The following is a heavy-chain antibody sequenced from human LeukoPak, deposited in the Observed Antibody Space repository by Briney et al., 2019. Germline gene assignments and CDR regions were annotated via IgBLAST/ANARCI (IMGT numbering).Heavy chain of an antibody. CDR1: GYTFTDYY. D-gene: IGHD6-6*01. CDR2: VDPEDGET. J-gene: IGHJ4*02. Sequence: GASVKVSCKASGYTFTDYYMHWVQQAPGKGLEWMGRVDPEDGETIYAEKFQGRVTITADTSTDTAYMELSSLRSEDTAVYYCAREGVSSSSVDYWGQGTLVTVSS. V-gene: IGHV1-69-2*01. CDR3: AREGVSSSSVDY.